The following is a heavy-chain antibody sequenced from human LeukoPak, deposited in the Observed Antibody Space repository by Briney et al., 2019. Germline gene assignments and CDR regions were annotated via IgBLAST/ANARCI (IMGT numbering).Heavy chain of an antibody. D-gene: IGHD3-9*01. CDR2: ISHTEGT. V-gene: IGHV4-34*01. CDR3: ARIRCGHSGSVCYNH. J-gene: IGHJ4*02. CDR1: GVSNNDYY. Sequence: PSETLSLTCGVFGVSNNDYYWSWIRQSPGKGLEWIGEISHTEGTRYNPSLESRVTMSVGTSENQLSLKLIFVTAADTAVYYCARIRCGHSGSVCYNHWGLGTLVTVSS.